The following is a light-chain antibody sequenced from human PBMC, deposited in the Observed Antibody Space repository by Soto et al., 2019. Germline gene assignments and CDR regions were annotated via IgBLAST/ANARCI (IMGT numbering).Light chain of an antibody. CDR2: DNN. Sequence: QSVLTQPPSVSAAPGQKVTISCSGSSSNIGNNYVSWYQQLPGTAPKLLIYDNNKRPSGIPDRFSGSKSGTSATLGITGLQTGDEDDSYCGTWDSSLSAWTFGQGTK. J-gene: IGLJ3*02. CDR3: GTWDSSLSAWT. V-gene: IGLV1-51*01. CDR1: SSNIGNNY.